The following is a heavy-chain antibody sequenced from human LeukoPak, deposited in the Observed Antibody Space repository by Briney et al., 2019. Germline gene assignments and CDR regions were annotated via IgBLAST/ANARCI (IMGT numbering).Heavy chain of an antibody. J-gene: IGHJ6*02. CDR3: ASQPRGAEVTYYYYGMDV. CDR1: GGSISSSSYY. CDR2: IYYSGST. D-gene: IGHD5-18*01. Sequence: SETLSLTCTASGGSISSSSYYWGWIRQPPGKGLEWIASIYYSGSTYYNPSLEGRVTISVDASKNQFSLKLNSVTAADTAVYYCASQPRGAEVTYYYYGMDVWGQGTTVTVSS. V-gene: IGHV4-39*01.